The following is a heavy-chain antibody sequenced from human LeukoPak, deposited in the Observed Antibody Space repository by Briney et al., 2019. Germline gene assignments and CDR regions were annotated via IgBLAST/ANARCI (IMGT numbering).Heavy chain of an antibody. Sequence: SETLSLTCTVSGGSISRYYWSWIRQPPGKGLEWIGYIYYSGSTNYNPSLKSRVTISVDTSKNQFSLKLSSVTAADTAVYYCARAPLYSTSWFDPWGQGTLVTVSS. D-gene: IGHD2-15*01. CDR1: GGSISRYY. V-gene: IGHV4-59*01. CDR2: IYYSGST. CDR3: ARAPLYSTSWFDP. J-gene: IGHJ5*02.